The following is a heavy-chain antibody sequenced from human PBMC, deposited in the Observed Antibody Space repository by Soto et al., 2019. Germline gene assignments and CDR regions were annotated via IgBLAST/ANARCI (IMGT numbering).Heavy chain of an antibody. D-gene: IGHD6-19*01. CDR3: ARDRWTSGSNSFDP. CDR1: GGSISSYY. CDR2: IYYTGST. V-gene: IGHV4-59*01. Sequence: PSETLSLTCTVSGGSISSYYWSWIRQPPGKGLEWIGYIYYTGSTNYNPSLKSRVTISVDTSKNQFSLKLSSVTAADTAVYYCARDRWTSGSNSFDPWGQGTLLTVSS. J-gene: IGHJ5*02.